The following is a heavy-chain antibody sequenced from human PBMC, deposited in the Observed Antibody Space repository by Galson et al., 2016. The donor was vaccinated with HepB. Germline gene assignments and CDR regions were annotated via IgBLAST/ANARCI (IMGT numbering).Heavy chain of an antibody. D-gene: IGHD3-10*01. Sequence: QSGAEVKKPGESLKISCKGSGYIFTSYWIAWVRQMPGKGLEWMGIIYPGDSDTRYSPSFQGQVTISADKSISTAYLQWSSLKASDTAMYYCARRQYHYDSGSRYFDPWGQGTLVTVSS. CDR1: GYIFTSYW. V-gene: IGHV5-51*01. CDR2: IYPGDSDT. CDR3: ARRQYHYDSGSRYFDP. J-gene: IGHJ4*02.